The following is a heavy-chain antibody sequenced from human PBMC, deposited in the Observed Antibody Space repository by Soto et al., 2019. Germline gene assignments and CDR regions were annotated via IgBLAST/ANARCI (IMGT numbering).Heavy chain of an antibody. D-gene: IGHD6-13*01. CDR2: MNPNSGNT. V-gene: IGHV1-8*01. CDR3: ARRGDSNSWYYYYYYGMDV. Sequence: QVQLVQSGAEVKKPGASVKVSCKASGYTFTSYDINWVRQATGQGLEWMGWMNPNSGNTGYAQKYQGRVTMTRNASISTAYMEVRSLRSEDPAVYYCARRGDSNSWYYYYYYGMDVWGQGTTVTVSS. J-gene: IGHJ6*02. CDR1: GYTFTSYD.